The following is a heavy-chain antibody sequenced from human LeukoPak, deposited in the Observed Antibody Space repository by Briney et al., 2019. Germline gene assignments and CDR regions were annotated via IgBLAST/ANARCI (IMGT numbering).Heavy chain of an antibody. V-gene: IGHV3-21*01. CDR1: GFTFSSYS. D-gene: IGHD3-3*01. CDR3: ARDLYDFWSATWSGGFDY. CDR2: ISSSSSYI. Sequence: GGSLRLSCAASGFTFSSYSMNWVRQAPGKGLEWVSSISSSSSYIYYADSVKGRFTISRDNAKNSLYLQMNSLRAEDTAVYYCARDLYDFWSATWSGGFDYWGQGTLVAVSS. J-gene: IGHJ4*02.